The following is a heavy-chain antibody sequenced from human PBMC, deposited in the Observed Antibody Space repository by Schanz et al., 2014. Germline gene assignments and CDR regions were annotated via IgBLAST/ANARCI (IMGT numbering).Heavy chain of an antibody. CDR2: ISANNGNT. CDR1: GYTLTHYA. CDR3: ARVVRSDYLSELDF. J-gene: IGHJ4*02. D-gene: IGHD4-17*01. Sequence: QVQLVQSGSELKKPGASVKVSCKASGYTLTHYAMNWVRQAPGQGLEWMGWISANNGNTNKAQKLQGRVTMTTDTSTSTAYMQLRSLTSDDTAVYYCARVVRSDYLSELDFWGQGTQVIVSS. V-gene: IGHV1-18*01.